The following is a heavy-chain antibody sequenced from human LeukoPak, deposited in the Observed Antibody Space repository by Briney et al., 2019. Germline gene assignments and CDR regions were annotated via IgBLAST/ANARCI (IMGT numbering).Heavy chain of an antibody. CDR2: INPSGGST. CDR1: GYTFTSYY. V-gene: IGHV1-46*01. CDR3: AREAGGSSSRYYYYMDV. J-gene: IGHJ6*03. Sequence: ASVKVSCKASGYTFTSYYMHWVRQAPGQGLEWMGIINPSGGSTSYAQKFQGRVTMTRDTSTSTVYMELSSLRSEDTAVYYCAREAGGSSSRYYYYMDVWGKGTTVTVSS. D-gene: IGHD6-13*01.